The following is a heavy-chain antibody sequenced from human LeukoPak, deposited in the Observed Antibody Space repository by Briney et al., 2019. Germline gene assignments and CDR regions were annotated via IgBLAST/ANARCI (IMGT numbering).Heavy chain of an antibody. J-gene: IGHJ4*02. CDR3: ARRGRDGYNFDY. Sequence: SETLSLTCAVSGGSIASGGYSWTWLRQPPGKGLEWIGYIYYSGSTYYNPSLKSRVTISVDMSKNQFSLKLSSVTAADTAVYYCARRGRDGYNFDYWGQGTLVTVSS. CDR1: GGSIASGGYS. V-gene: IGHV4-30-2*01. CDR2: IYYSGST. D-gene: IGHD5-24*01.